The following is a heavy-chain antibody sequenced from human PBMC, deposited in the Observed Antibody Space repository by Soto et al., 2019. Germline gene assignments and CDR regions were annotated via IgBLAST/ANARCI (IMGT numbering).Heavy chain of an antibody. CDR1: GFTFSNAW. V-gene: IGHV3-15*01. J-gene: IGHJ5*02. CDR3: TTDDPINRS. Sequence: PGGSLRLSCAASGFTFSNAWMSWVCQAPGKGLEWVGRIKSKTNGGTTDYAAPVKGRFTISRDDSKNTLYLQLNSLRTEDTAGDYCTTDDPINRSWGQGTLVTVSS. CDR2: IKSKTNGGTT.